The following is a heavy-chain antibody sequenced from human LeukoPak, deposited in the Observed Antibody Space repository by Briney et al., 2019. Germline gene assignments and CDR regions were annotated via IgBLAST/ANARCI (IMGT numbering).Heavy chain of an antibody. CDR1: GGSISSGSYY. CDR2: IYTSGST. D-gene: IGHD1-26*01. J-gene: IGHJ4*02. Sequence: SQTLSLTCTVSGGSISSGSYYWSWIRQPAGKGLEWIGRIYTSGSTNYNPSLKSRVTISVDTSKNQFSLKLSSVTAADTAVYYCAKDFGGATSPLDYWGQGTLVTVSS. V-gene: IGHV4-61*02. CDR3: AKDFGGATSPLDY.